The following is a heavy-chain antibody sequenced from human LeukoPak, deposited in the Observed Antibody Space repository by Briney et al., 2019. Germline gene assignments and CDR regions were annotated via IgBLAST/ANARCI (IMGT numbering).Heavy chain of an antibody. CDR2: ISYDGSNK. J-gene: IGHJ3*02. CDR3: AKSFWVNGGAFDI. D-gene: IGHD4-23*01. CDR1: GFTFSSYA. V-gene: IGHV3-30-3*02. Sequence: GGSLRPSCAASGFTFSSYAMHWVRQAPGKGLEWVAVISYDGSNKYYADSVKGRFTISRDNSKNTLYLQMNSLRAEDTAIYYCAKSFWVNGGAFDIWGQGTMVTVSS.